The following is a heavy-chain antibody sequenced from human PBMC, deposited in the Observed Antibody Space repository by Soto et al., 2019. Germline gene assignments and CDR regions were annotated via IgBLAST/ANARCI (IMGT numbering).Heavy chain of an antibody. Sequence: GGSLRLSCAASGFTFSSYAMSWVRQAPGKGLEWVSAISGSGGSTYYADSVKGRFTISRDNSKNTLYLQMNSLRAEDTAVYYCAKDPRSRYFDWLSGKEDPRAFDIWGQGTMVTVSS. CDR1: GFTFSSYA. CDR2: ISGSGGST. D-gene: IGHD3-9*01. V-gene: IGHV3-23*01. CDR3: AKDPRSRYFDWLSGKEDPRAFDI. J-gene: IGHJ3*02.